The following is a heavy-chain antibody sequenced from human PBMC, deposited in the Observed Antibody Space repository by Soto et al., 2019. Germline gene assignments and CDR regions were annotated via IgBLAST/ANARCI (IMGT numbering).Heavy chain of an antibody. CDR3: GREPADGMTTVSLVY. CDR2: IIPILGTA. Sequence: QVQLVQSGAEVKKPGASVKVSCKASGGTFSSYAISWVRQAPGQGLEWLGGIIPILGTANYAQKFQGRVTITADESTSTAYMELSSLRSEATAVYYSGREPADGMTTVSLVYCGQGDLVTVCS. V-gene: IGHV1-69*01. D-gene: IGHD4-17*01. J-gene: IGHJ4*02. CDR1: GGTFSSYA.